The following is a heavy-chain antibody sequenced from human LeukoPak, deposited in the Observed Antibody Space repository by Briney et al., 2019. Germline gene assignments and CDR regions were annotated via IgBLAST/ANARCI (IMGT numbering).Heavy chain of an antibody. CDR3: AKQEGGPGFGY. J-gene: IGHJ4*02. Sequence: VGSLRLSCAASGFTFSNYAIRWVCAAPGEGVEWVAVISFDGKGKDFTDSVKGRFTVSRDNPKNTLCLQMSSLRAEDTAVYYCAKQEGGPGFGYWGQGTLLTVSP. D-gene: IGHD3-16*01. CDR2: ISFDGKGK. CDR1: GFTFSNYA. V-gene: IGHV3-30-3*02.